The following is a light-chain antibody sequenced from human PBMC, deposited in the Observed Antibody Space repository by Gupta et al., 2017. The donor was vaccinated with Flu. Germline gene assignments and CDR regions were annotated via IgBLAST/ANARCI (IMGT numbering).Light chain of an antibody. V-gene: IGKV1-5*03. J-gene: IGKJ1*01. Sequence: DIQMTQSPSTLSASVGDSVTITCRASQSISSWLAWYQQKPGKAPKLLIYQASSLGSGVPSRFSGSGSGTEFTLTISSLQPDEFATYYCQQYSTYSTFGQGTKVEIE. CDR3: QQYSTYST. CDR2: QAS. CDR1: QSISSW.